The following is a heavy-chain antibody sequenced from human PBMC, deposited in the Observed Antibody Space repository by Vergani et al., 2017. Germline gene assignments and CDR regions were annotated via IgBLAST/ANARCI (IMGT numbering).Heavy chain of an antibody. V-gene: IGHV3-11*05. CDR3: ARARYYYDSSGYYYRWYYYYGMDV. J-gene: IGHJ6*02. D-gene: IGHD3-22*01. CDR2: ISSSSSYT. CDR1: GFTFSDYY. Sequence: QVQLVESGGGLVKPGGSLRLSCAASGFTFSDYYMSWIRQAPGKGLEWVSYISSSSSYTNYADSVKGRFNISRDNAKNALYLQMNSLRAEDTAVDYCARARYYYDSSGYYYRWYYYYGMDVWGQGTTVTVSS.